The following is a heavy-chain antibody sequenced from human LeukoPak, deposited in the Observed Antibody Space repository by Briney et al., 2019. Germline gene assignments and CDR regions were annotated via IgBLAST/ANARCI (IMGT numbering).Heavy chain of an antibody. V-gene: IGHV3-48*01. D-gene: IGHD7-27*01. CDR1: EFTFSSYS. CDR2: ITNSGNSK. Sequence: GGSLRLSCAASEFTFSSYSMNWVRQAPGKGLEWVSYITNSGNSKSYADSVKGRFTISRDNTKNSLYLQMNGLRAEDTAVYYCAKDGGLWVSAHWGDSWGRGTLVTVSS. CDR3: AKDGGLWVSAHWGDS. J-gene: IGHJ4*02.